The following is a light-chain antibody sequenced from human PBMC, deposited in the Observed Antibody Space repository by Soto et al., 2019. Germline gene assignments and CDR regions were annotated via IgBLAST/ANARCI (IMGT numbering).Light chain of an antibody. J-gene: IGKJ4*01. Sequence: EIALTQSPGTLSLSPRERATFSSRASQSVTSNYLAWYQQKPGQAPRLLISGASTRATGIPDKFSGSGSGTDFTLTISRLEPEEFAVYYCQQFSSYPLTFGGGTKVDIK. CDR3: QQFSSYPLT. V-gene: IGKV3-20*01. CDR2: GAS. CDR1: QSVTSNY.